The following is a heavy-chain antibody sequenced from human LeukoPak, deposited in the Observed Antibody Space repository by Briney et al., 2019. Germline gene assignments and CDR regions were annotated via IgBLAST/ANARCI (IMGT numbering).Heavy chain of an antibody. V-gene: IGHV3-48*04. D-gene: IGHD1-1*01. CDR1: GFPFNDYS. CDR3: ARDHNYAFDN. CDR2: IGISSGNT. Sequence: PGGSLRLSCAASGFPFNDYSMNWVRQAPGKGVEWISYIGISSGNTKYADSVKGRFTISGDNAKNSLYLQMNNLRVEDTAVYYCARDHNYAFDNWGQGTLVTVSS. J-gene: IGHJ4*02.